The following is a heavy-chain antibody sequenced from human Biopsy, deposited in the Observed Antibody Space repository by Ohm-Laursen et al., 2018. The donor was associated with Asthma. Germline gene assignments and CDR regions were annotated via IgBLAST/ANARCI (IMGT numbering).Heavy chain of an antibody. J-gene: IGHJ4*02. CDR3: ATFPYGDYLPLDY. Sequence: SLRLSCAASGFRFNDYGMHWVRQAPGKGLEWVASVSSSGGARDYADSVKGRFTISRDNSNTVYLQMKWLRAEDTAVYYCATFPYGDYLPLDYWGQGTLVTVSS. CDR1: GFRFNDYG. V-gene: IGHV3-23*01. CDR2: VSSSGGAR. D-gene: IGHD4-17*01.